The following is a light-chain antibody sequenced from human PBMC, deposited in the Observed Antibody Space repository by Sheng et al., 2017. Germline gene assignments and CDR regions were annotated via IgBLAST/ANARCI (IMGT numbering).Light chain of an antibody. Sequence: EVVLTQSPGTLSLSPGERATLSCRASQSISSYLAWYQQKPGQAPRLLIYDTSKRATGIPVRFSGSGSGTDFTLTINSLEPEDFAVYYCHQRSSWPLTFGGGTKVEI. J-gene: IGKJ4*01. V-gene: IGKV3-11*01. CDR3: HQRSSWPLT. CDR1: QSISSY. CDR2: DTS.